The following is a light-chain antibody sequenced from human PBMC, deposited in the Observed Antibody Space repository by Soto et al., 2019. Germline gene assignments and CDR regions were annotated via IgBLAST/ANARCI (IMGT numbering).Light chain of an antibody. Sequence: ALIQPASVSGSPGQSITISCTGTSRDVGGSNYVSWYQHHPHRAPKLLIYEVNYRPSGVSSRFSGSKSGNTASLTISGLQAEDEADYYCSSYTSSNTLEVFGVGTKVTVL. CDR2: EVN. CDR3: SSYTSSNTLEV. V-gene: IGLV2-14*01. J-gene: IGLJ1*01. CDR1: SRDVGGSNY.